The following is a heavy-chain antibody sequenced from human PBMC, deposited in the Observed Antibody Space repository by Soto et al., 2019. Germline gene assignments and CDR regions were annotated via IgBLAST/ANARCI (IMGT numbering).Heavy chain of an antibody. Sequence: EVQLLESGGGLVQPGGSLRLSCAASGFTFSSYAMCWVRQAPGKGLEWVSAISGSGGSTYYADSVKGRFTISRDNSKNTLYLQMNSLRAEDTAVYYCAKDRGGPYYDFWSGYYANWGQGTLVTVSS. D-gene: IGHD3-3*01. J-gene: IGHJ4*02. CDR3: AKDRGGPYYDFWSGYYAN. V-gene: IGHV3-23*01. CDR2: ISGSGGST. CDR1: GFTFSSYA.